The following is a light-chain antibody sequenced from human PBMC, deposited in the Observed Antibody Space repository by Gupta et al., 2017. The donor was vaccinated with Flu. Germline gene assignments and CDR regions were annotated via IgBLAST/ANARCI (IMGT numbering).Light chain of an antibody. CDR2: EVS. CDR3: SSYTSSSTGD. V-gene: IGLV2-14*01. J-gene: IGLJ1*01. CDR1: SSDVGGYNY. Sequence: QSALTQPASVSGSPGQSITISCTGTSSDVGGYNYVSWYQQHPGKAPKLMIYEVSNRPSGVSNRFSGSKSGNTASLTISGLQAEDEADYYCSSYTSSSTGDFGTGTKVTVL.